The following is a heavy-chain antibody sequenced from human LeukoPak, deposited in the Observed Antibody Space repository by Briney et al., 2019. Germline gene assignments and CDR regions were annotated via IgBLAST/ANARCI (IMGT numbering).Heavy chain of an antibody. J-gene: IGHJ4*02. V-gene: IGHV1-46*01. Sequence: GASVKVSCKASGGTFSSYAISRVRQAPGQGLEWMGIINPSGGSTSYAQKFQGRVTMTRDTSTSTVYMELSSLRSEDTAVYYCAREGLKIPRYRFDYWGQGTLVTVSS. CDR1: GGTFSSYA. D-gene: IGHD2-21*01. CDR2: INPSGGST. CDR3: AREGLKIPRYRFDY.